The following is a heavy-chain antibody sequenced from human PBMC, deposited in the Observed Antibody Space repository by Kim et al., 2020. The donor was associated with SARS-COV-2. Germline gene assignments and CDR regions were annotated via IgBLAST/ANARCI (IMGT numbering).Heavy chain of an antibody. V-gene: IGHV4-4*02. CDR3: ARVRLPYSSSLYDHVSPRHYYYYGKDV. CDR2: IYHSGST. Sequence: SETLSLTCAVSGGSISSSNWWSWVRQPPGKGLEWIGEIYHSGSTNYNPSLKSRVTISVDKSKNQFSLKLSSVTAADTAVYYCARVRLPYSSSLYDHVSPRHYYYYGKDVWGQGTSVTVSS. D-gene: IGHD6-13*01. CDR1: GGSISSSNW. J-gene: IGHJ6*02.